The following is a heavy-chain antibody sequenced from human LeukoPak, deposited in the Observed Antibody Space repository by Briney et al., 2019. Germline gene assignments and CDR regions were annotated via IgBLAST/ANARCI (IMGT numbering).Heavy chain of an antibody. J-gene: IGHJ6*03. D-gene: IGHD3-10*01. V-gene: IGHV4-39*01. Sequence: PSETLSLTCTVSGGSISNYYWGWIRQAPGKGLEWIGSIYYSGTTHYNPSLKSRVTISVDTSKNQFSLKLTSVTAADTAVFYCARVVTYYYGSRTNYYYYYMDVWGKGTTVTVSS. CDR1: GGSISNYY. CDR2: IYYSGTT. CDR3: ARVVTYYYGSRTNYYYYYMDV.